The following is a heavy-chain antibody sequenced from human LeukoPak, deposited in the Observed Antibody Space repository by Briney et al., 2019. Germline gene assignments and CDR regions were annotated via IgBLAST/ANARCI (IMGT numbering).Heavy chain of an antibody. CDR2: ISSSGSTI. V-gene: IGHV3-48*03. D-gene: IGHD3-10*01. Sequence: GGSLRLSCAASGFTFSSYEMNWVRQAPGKGLEWVSYISSSGSTIYYADSVKGRFTISRDNAKNSLYLQMNSLRAEDTAVYYCARDSSRFGLGESWGQGTLVTVSS. CDR1: GFTFSSYE. J-gene: IGHJ5*02. CDR3: ARDSSRFGLGES.